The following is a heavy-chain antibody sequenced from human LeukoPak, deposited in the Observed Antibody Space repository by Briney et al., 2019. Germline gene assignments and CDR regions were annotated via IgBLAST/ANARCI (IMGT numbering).Heavy chain of an antibody. CDR2: INHSGST. CDR1: GGSFSGYY. J-gene: IGHJ5*02. D-gene: IGHD6-19*01. Sequence: PSETLSLTCAVYGGSFSGYYWSWIRQPPGKGLEWIGGINHSGSTNYNPSLKSRVTISVDTSKNQFSLKLSSVTAADTAVYYCARGSVAGTRWFDPWGQGTLVTVSS. V-gene: IGHV4-34*01. CDR3: ARGSVAGTRWFDP.